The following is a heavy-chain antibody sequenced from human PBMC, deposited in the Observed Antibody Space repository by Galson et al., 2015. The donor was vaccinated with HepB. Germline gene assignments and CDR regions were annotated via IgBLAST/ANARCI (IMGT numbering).Heavy chain of an antibody. CDR1: GFDFNAYA. Sequence: SLRLSCAASGFDFNAYAMHWVRQAPAKGLEWFSVISYDGKNKFYADTVRGRFTISRDTSKNTLYLQMNSLRAEDTAVYYCARDPAPVVDYDYVWGSYRLGSGAFDIWGQGTMVTVSS. V-gene: IGHV3-30*04. CDR2: ISYDGKNK. CDR3: ARDPAPVVDYDYVWGSYRLGSGAFDI. J-gene: IGHJ3*02. D-gene: IGHD3-16*02.